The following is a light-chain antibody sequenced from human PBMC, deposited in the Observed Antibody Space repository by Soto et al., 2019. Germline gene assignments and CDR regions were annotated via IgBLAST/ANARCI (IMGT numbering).Light chain of an antibody. V-gene: IGLV1-40*01. Sequence: QSVLTQPPSVSGAPGQRLTISCAGTSSNIGAGFDVHWYQQLPGTAPKLLIFGDNNRPSGVPDRFSGSKSGTSASLAITRLQAEDEADYYCQSYDISLHNYVFGTGTKLTVL. CDR1: SSNIGAGFD. J-gene: IGLJ1*01. CDR2: GDN. CDR3: QSYDISLHNYV.